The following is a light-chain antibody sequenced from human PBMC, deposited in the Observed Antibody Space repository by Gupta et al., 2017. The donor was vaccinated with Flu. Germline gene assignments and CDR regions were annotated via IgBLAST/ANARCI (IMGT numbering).Light chain of an antibody. J-gene: IGLJ3*02. CDR2: DDS. Sequence: SYVLTQPPSVSVAPGQPAKITCGGNKIGTKSVHWYQHKAGQAPVLVVYDDSDRPSGVPERFSASNSGDTATLTISEVEAGDEAGYYCQVWINSADKWVFGGGTQLTVL. CDR1: KIGTKS. V-gene: IGLV3-21*02. CDR3: QVWINSADKWV.